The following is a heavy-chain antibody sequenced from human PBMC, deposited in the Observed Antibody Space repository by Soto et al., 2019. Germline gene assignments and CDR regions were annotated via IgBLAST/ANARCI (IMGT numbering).Heavy chain of an antibody. D-gene: IGHD2-2*01. V-gene: IGHV1-18*01. Sequence: ASVKVSCKASGYTFTSYGISWVRQAPGQGLEWMGWISAYNGNTNYAQKLQGRVTMTKDTSTSTAYMELRSLRSDDTAVYYCARDYXXXSDIXXXXXAHXAFXIWGQGT. J-gene: IGHJ3*02. CDR3: ARDYXXXSDIXXXXXAHXAFXI. CDR1: GYTFTSYG. CDR2: ISAYNGNT.